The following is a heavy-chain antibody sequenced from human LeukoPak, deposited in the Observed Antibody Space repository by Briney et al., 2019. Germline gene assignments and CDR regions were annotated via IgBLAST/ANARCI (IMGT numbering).Heavy chain of an antibody. J-gene: IGHJ4*02. V-gene: IGHV3-23*01. Sequence: GGSLRLSCAASGFTFSSYAMSRVRQAPGKGLEWVSAISGSGGSTYYADSVKGRSTISRDNSKNTLYLQMNSLRAEDTAVYYCAKETLAVTSYFDYWGQGTLVTVSS. CDR3: AKETLAVTSYFDY. CDR2: ISGSGGST. CDR1: GFTFSSYA. D-gene: IGHD4-17*01.